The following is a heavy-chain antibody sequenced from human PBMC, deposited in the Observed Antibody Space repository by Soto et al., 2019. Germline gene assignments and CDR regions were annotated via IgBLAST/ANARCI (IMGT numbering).Heavy chain of an antibody. V-gene: IGHV4-34*01. J-gene: IGHJ6*02. CDR2: INHSGST. CDR3: ARLMVRGVNPSYYYYGMDV. CDR1: GGSFSGYY. D-gene: IGHD3-10*01. Sequence: TSETLSLTCAVYGGSFSGYYWSWIRQPPGKGLEWIGEINHSGSTNYNPSLKSRVTISVDTSKNQFSLKLSSVTAADTAVYYCARLMVRGVNPSYYYYGMDVWGQGTTVTVSS.